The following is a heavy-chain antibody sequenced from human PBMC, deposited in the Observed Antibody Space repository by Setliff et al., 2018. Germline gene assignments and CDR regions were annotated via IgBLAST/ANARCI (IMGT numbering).Heavy chain of an antibody. CDR1: GGTFSDYH. D-gene: IGHD3-22*01. Sequence: SETLSLTCAAYGGTFSDYHWTWIRQSPEKGLEWIGEINHRGSTNYNPSLKSRVTISIDTSRDQFSLKLSSVTAADTAVYYCAGQLHYYGSSGYPFDYWGQGTLVTVSS. V-gene: IGHV4-34*08. CDR3: AGQLHYYGSSGYPFDY. J-gene: IGHJ4*02. CDR2: INHRGST.